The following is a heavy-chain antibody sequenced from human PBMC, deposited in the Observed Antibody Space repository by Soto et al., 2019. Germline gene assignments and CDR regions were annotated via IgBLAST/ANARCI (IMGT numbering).Heavy chain of an antibody. J-gene: IGHJ4*02. CDR1: GYTFTGYY. CDR3: ARDLTGTIEIAFDY. CDR2: INPNSGGT. V-gene: IGHV1-2*04. Sequence: QVQLVQSGAEVKKPGASVKVSCKASGYTFTGYYMHWVRQAPGQGLEWMGWINPNSGGTNYAQKFQGWVTMTRDTSISTAYMELSRLRSDDTAAYHCARDLTGTIEIAFDYWGQGTLVTVSS. D-gene: IGHD1-7*01.